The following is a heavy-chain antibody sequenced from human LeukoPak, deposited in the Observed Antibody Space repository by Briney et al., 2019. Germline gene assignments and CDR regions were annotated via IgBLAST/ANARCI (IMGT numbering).Heavy chain of an antibody. CDR1: GFSISSGYY. V-gene: IGHV4-38-2*01. CDR2: TYYSGST. Sequence: PSETLSLTCAVSGFSISSGYYWGWIRQPPGKGLEWIGSTYYSGSTYYNPSLKSRVTISVDTSKNQFSLKLSSVTAADTALYYCARKRRDGYNFFDFWGQGTLVTVSS. J-gene: IGHJ4*02. CDR3: ARKRRDGYNFFDF. D-gene: IGHD5-24*01.